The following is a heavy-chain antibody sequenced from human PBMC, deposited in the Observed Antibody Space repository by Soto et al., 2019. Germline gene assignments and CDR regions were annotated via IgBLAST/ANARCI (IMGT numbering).Heavy chain of an antibody. CDR3: ARDRRTAGGMDV. CDR1: GFTVSSNY. Sequence: EVQLVESGGGLVQPGGSLRLSCAASGFTVSSNYMSWVRQAPGKGLEWVSVIYSGGSTYYADSVKGRFTISRDNSKNTRYLQMNSMRAEDTAVYYCARDRRTAGGMDVWGQGTTVTVSS. D-gene: IGHD1-1*01. J-gene: IGHJ6*02. V-gene: IGHV3-66*01. CDR2: IYSGGST.